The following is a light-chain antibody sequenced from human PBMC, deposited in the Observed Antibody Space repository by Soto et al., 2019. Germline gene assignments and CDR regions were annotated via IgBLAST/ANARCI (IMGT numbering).Light chain of an antibody. V-gene: IGKV3-20*01. CDR1: QSFTTSQ. J-gene: IGKJ5*01. CDR3: QQYGSSPPIT. Sequence: PGEKAARCFRAIQSFTTSQLAWYQQRPGQAPRLLIYGASSRATGIPDRFSGSGSGTDFTLTISRLEPEDFAVYYCQQYGSSPPITFGQGTRLEIK. CDR2: GAS.